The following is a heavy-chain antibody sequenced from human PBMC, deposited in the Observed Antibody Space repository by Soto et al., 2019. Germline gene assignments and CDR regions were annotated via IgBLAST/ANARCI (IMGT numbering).Heavy chain of an antibody. Sequence: GGSLRLSCAASGFTVSSNYMSWVRQAPGKGLEWVSVIYSGGSTYYADSVKGRFTISRDNAKNTLYLQMNSLRAEDTAVYYCVRDLYCDSSGSTAQNYFDYWGQGTLVTVSS. CDR3: VRDLYCDSSGSTAQNYFDY. J-gene: IGHJ4*02. D-gene: IGHD3-22*01. V-gene: IGHV3-53*01. CDR1: GFTVSSNY. CDR2: IYSGGST.